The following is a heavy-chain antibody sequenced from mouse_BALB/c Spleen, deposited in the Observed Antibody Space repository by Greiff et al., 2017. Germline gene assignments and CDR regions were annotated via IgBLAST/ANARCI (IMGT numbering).Heavy chain of an antibody. Sequence: VKLQESGPGLVQPSQSLSITCTVSGFSLTSYGVHWVRQSPGKGLEWLGVIWSGGSTDYNAAFISRLSISKDNSKSQVFFKMNSLQANDTAIYYCARNKDYRYDGAWFAYWGQGTLVTVSA. CDR3: ARNKDYRYDGAWFAY. D-gene: IGHD2-14*01. J-gene: IGHJ3*01. V-gene: IGHV2-2*02. CDR1: GFSLTSYG. CDR2: IWSGGST.